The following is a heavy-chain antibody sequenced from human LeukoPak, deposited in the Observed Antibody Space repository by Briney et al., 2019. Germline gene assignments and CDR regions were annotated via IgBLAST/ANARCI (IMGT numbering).Heavy chain of an antibody. CDR1: GFTFSSYS. D-gene: IGHD3-10*01. J-gene: IGHJ4*02. Sequence: GGSLRLSCAASGFTFSSYSMNWVRQAPGKGLEWGSSISSSSSYIYYADSVKGRFTISRDNAKNSLYLQMNSLRAEDTAVYYCARAITMVRGVPYYFDYWGQGTLVTVSS. CDR2: ISSSSSYI. V-gene: IGHV3-21*01. CDR3: ARAITMVRGVPYYFDY.